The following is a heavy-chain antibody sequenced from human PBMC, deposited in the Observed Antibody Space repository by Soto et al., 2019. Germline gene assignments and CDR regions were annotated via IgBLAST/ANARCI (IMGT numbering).Heavy chain of an antibody. CDR2: IYYSGST. V-gene: IGHV4-31*03. Sequence: QVQLQESGPGLVKPSQTLSLTCTVSGGSISSGGYYWSWIRQHPGKGLEWIGYIYYSGSTYYNPSLKSRVTISVHTSKSQFSMKLSSVNAADTAVYYCAREVSLTYCCSTSCYLAAYYFDYWGQGTLVTVSS. J-gene: IGHJ4*02. CDR1: GGSISSGGYY. CDR3: AREVSLTYCCSTSCYLAAYYFDY. D-gene: IGHD2-2*01.